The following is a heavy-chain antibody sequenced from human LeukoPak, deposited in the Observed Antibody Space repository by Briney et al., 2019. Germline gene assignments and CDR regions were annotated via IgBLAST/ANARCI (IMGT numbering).Heavy chain of an antibody. CDR1: GVSMSVYQ. CDR2: INTKGDP. V-gene: IGHV4-4*09. D-gene: IGHD2-21*01. Sequence: SETLSLTRTVSGVSMSVYQWSWVRQSPEKGLEWIGCINTKGDPSYNTSLKSRVTTSVDTYTSQFSLRLTSVTAADTAVYYCATSNDAKIAPFDHWGQGAPVTVSS. CDR3: ATSNDAKIAPFDH. J-gene: IGHJ4*02.